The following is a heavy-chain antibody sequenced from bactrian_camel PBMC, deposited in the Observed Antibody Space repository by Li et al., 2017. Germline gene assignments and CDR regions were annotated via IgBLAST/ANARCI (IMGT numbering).Heavy chain of an antibody. Sequence: VQLVESGGGLVQPGGSLRVSCAGSVGTYGSNCLAWFRQAPGTEREGVANIYSGGDFIWYAEPVKGRFTISQDNAKNTVFLQMNSLKPEDTAMYYCAADDHCPRYSLDMAPPSEYRYWGQGTQVTVS. V-gene: IGHV3S40*01. D-gene: IGHD1*01. CDR3: AADDHCPRYSLDMAPPSEYRY. CDR2: IYSGGDFI. J-gene: IGHJ4*01. CDR1: VGTYGSNC.